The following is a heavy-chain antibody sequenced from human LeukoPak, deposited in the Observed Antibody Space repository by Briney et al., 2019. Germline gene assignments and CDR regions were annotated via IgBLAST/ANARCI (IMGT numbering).Heavy chain of an antibody. Sequence: GGSLRLSCAASGFIFSNYAMSWVRQAPGKGLEWVSYISSSGSTIYYADSVKGRFTISRDNAYNSLYLQMNSLRAEDTAVYYCARYQGSVTVVTPSPLDYWGQGTLVTVSS. CDR3: ARYQGSVTVVTPSPLDY. J-gene: IGHJ4*02. CDR2: ISSSGSTI. V-gene: IGHV3-11*01. CDR1: GFIFSNYA. D-gene: IGHD4-23*01.